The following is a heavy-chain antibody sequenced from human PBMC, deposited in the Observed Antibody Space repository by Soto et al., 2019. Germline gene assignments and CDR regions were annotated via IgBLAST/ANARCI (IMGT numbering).Heavy chain of an antibody. Sequence: ASVKVSCKVSGYTLTELSMHWVRQAPGKGLEWMGGFDPEDGETIYAQKFQGRVTMTEDTSTDTAYMELSSLRSEDTAVYYCATVDFWSGYSFFDYWGQGTLVTVSS. CDR3: ATVDFWSGYSFFDY. V-gene: IGHV1-24*01. CDR2: FDPEDGET. CDR1: GYTLTELS. D-gene: IGHD3-3*01. J-gene: IGHJ4*02.